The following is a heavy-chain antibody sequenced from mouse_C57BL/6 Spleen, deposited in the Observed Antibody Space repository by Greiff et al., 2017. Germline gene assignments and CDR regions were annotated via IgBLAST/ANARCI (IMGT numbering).Heavy chain of an antibody. D-gene: IGHD1-1*01. Sequence: VQLQQSGAELVKPGASVMISCKASGYAFSSYWMNWVKQRPGKGLEWIGQIYPGDGDTNYNGKFKGKATLTADKSSSTAYMQLSSLTSEDAAVYFCARDGSSSWFAYWGQGTLVTVSA. CDR1: GYAFSSYW. CDR2: IYPGDGDT. J-gene: IGHJ3*01. CDR3: ARDGSSSWFAY. V-gene: IGHV1-80*01.